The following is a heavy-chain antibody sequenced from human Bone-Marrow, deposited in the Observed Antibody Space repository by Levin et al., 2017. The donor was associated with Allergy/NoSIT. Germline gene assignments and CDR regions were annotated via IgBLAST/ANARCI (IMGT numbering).Heavy chain of an antibody. CDR3: ARHIPKLQYFDWLLTYFDY. CDR1: GVSISNNDYN. V-gene: IGHV4-39*01. CDR2: VYHSGSS. D-gene: IGHD3-9*01. J-gene: IGHJ4*02. Sequence: GSLRLSCTVSGVSISNNDYNWGWIRQPPGKGLEWIGTVYHSGSSYSNPSLKSRLAMSVDTSKNQFSLKLSSVTAADTAVYYCARHIPKLQYFDWLLTYFDYWGQGTLVTVSS.